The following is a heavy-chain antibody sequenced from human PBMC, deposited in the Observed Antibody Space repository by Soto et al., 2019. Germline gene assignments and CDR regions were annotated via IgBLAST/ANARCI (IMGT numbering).Heavy chain of an antibody. D-gene: IGHD6-13*01. V-gene: IGHV3-74*01. CDR1: GFTFRSYW. CDR2: INSDGSST. Sequence: DVQLVESGGGLVQPGGSLRLSCAASGFTFRSYWMHWVRQLPGKGLVWVSRINSDGSSTNYADSVKGRFTISRDNAKNTLYLPMNSLRAEDTAVYYCALKRSSSWAYYYYYMDVWGKGTTVTVSS. CDR3: ALKRSSSWAYYYYYMDV. J-gene: IGHJ6*03.